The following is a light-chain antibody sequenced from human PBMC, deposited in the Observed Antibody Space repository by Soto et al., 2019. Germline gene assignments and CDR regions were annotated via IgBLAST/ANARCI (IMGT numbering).Light chain of an antibody. CDR2: DSS. J-gene: IGKJ1*01. CDR3: QQYNNWPPWT. V-gene: IGKV1-5*01. CDR1: QSVRNW. Sequence: DIQMTQSPSTLFASVGDRVTITCRASQSVRNWLAWYQQKPGRAPQLLIYDSSTLEPGVPSRFRGSGSGTEFTLTISSLQSEDFAVYYCQQYNNWPPWTFGQGTKVDI.